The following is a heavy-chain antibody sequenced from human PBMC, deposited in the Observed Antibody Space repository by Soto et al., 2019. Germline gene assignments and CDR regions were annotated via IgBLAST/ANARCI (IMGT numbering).Heavy chain of an antibody. V-gene: IGHV4-59*01. J-gene: IGHJ5*02. CDR2: IYYSGST. CDR1: GDSISNFY. CDR3: ARDRTKFDP. Sequence: LSLTCTVSGDSISNFYWSWLRQPPGKGLEWIVSIYYSGSTNYNPSLKSRVTISVHTSKNQFSLRLSSVTAADTAVYYCARDRTKFDPWGQGTLVTVSS.